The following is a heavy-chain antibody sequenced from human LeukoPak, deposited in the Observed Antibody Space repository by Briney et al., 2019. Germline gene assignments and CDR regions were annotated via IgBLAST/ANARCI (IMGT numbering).Heavy chain of an antibody. D-gene: IGHD3-22*01. CDR1: GFTFSSYA. V-gene: IGHV3-23*01. Sequence: GGSLRLSCAASGFTFSSYAMSWVRQAPGKGLEWVSAISGSGGSTYYADSVKGRFTISRDNSKNTLYLQMNSLRAEDTAVYHCAKDGDPYYYDSSGYYYGPFDYWGQGTLVTVSS. CDR3: AKDGDPYYYDSSGYYYGPFDY. J-gene: IGHJ4*02. CDR2: ISGSGGST.